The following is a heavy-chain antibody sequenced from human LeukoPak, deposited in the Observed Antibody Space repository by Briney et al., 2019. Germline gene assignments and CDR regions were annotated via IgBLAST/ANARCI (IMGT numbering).Heavy chain of an antibody. Sequence: PGGCLRLSCAASGFTFSSYSMSWVRQAPWKGLEWVLAISGSGGSTYYADSVKGRFTISRDNSKNTLYLQMNSLRAEDTSVYYCAKGPFDDFWSGYYTGYYYGMDVWGQGTTVTVSS. CDR2: ISGSGGST. D-gene: IGHD3-3*01. J-gene: IGHJ6*02. CDR1: GFTFSSYS. V-gene: IGHV3-23*01. CDR3: AKGPFDDFWSGYYTGYYYGMDV.